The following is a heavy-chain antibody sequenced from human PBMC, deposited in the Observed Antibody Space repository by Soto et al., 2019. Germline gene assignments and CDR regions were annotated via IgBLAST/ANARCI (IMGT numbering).Heavy chain of an antibody. J-gene: IGHJ4*02. CDR1: GGSISSGDYY. CDR2: IYYSGST. D-gene: IGHD3-22*01. V-gene: IGHV4-30-4*01. CDR3: ATLGDYYDSGRGY. Sequence: PSETLSLTCTVSGGSISSGDYYWSWIRQPPGKGLEWIGYIYYSGSTYYNPSLKSRVTISVDTSKNQFSLKLSSVTAADTAVYYCATLGDYYDSGRGYWGQGTLVTVSS.